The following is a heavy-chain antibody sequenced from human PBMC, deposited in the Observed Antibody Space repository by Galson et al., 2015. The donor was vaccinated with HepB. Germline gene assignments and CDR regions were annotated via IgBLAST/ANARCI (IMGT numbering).Heavy chain of an antibody. CDR3: ARHEWNRGLGMDV. CDR2: IYYSGST. J-gene: IGHJ6*02. D-gene: IGHD1-1*01. Sequence: SETLSLTCTVSGGSISSSSYYWGWIRQPPGKGLEWIGSIYYSGSTYYNPSLKSRVTISVDTSKNQFSLKLSSVTAADTAVYYCARHEWNRGLGMDVWGQGTTVTVSS. V-gene: IGHV4-39*01. CDR1: GGSISSSSYY.